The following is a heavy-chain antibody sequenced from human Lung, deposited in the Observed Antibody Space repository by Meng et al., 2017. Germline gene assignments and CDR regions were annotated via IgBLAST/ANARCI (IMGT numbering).Heavy chain of an antibody. J-gene: IGHJ4*02. CDR3: ARGPTTMAHDFDY. Sequence: QVQVPQWGAGLLKPSETLSLTCVVSGGSFIDYYWSWIRQPPGKGLEWIGEINHSGSTNYNPSLESRATISVDTSQNNLSLKLSSVTAADSAVYYCARGPTTMAHDFDYWGQGTLVTVSS. CDR2: INHSGST. D-gene: IGHD4-11*01. CDR1: GGSFIDYY. V-gene: IGHV4-34*01.